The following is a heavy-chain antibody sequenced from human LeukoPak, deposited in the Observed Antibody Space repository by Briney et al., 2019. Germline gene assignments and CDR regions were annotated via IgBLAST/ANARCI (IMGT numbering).Heavy chain of an antibody. D-gene: IGHD2-15*01. CDR1: GGSFSGCY. CDR3: ARGEGNVVVVAAGRGSFDY. CDR2: INHSGST. Sequence: SETLSLTCAVYGGSFSGCYWSWIRQPPGKGLEWIGEINHSGSTNYNPSLKSRVTISVDTSKNQFSLKLSSVTAADTAVYYCARGEGNVVVVAAGRGSFDYWGQGTLVTVSS. J-gene: IGHJ4*02. V-gene: IGHV4-34*01.